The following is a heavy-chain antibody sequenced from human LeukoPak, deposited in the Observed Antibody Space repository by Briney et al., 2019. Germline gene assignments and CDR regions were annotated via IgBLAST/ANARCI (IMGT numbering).Heavy chain of an antibody. V-gene: IGHV3-21*01. CDR1: GFTFSSYD. CDR2: ISSSKNSYI. D-gene: IGHD2-15*01. J-gene: IGHJ4*02. Sequence: PGGSLRLSCSASGFTFSSYDMSWVRQAPGKGLEWVSCISSSKNSYIYYAESVKGRFTILRDNAKNSLYLQMNSLRVEDTAVYFCTWDYCTGDSCFSGPGYWGQGTQVTVSS. CDR3: TWDYCTGDSCFSGPGY.